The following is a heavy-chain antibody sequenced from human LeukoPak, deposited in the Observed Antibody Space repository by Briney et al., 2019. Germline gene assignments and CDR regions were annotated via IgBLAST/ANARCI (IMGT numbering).Heavy chain of an antibody. V-gene: IGHV1-69*05. J-gene: IGHJ4*02. CDR2: IIPIFGTA. Sequence: SVKVSCKASGGTFGSYAISWVRQAPGQGLEWMGGIIPIFGTANYAQKFQGRVTITTDESTSTAYMELSSLRSEDTAVYYCARGATVTTLPSSQYYFDYWGQGTLVTVSS. CDR3: ARGATVTTLPSSQYYFDY. CDR1: GGTFGSYA. D-gene: IGHD4-17*01.